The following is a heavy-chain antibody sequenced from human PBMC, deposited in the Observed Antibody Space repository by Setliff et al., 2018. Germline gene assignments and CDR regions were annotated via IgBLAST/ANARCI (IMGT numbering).Heavy chain of an antibody. D-gene: IGHD6-19*01. CDR1: GGTFSDYY. J-gene: IGHJ6*03. CDR3: VRTDYSDGRYSMDV. CDR2: INHSGST. Sequence: SETLSLTCAAYGGTFSDYYWTWIRQPPGKGLEWVGEINHSGSTNYNPSLKSRVSISVDTSKNQFSLKLSSVTAADTAVYYCVRTDYSDGRYSMDVWGKGTTVTVSS. V-gene: IGHV4-34*01.